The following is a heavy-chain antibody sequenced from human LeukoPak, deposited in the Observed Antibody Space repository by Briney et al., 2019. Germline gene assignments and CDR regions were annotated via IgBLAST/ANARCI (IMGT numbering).Heavy chain of an antibody. CDR3: ARDMVRGVIPDY. V-gene: IGHV1-18*04. Sequence: ASVKVSCKASGYTFTGYYMHWVRQAPGQGLEWMGWISAYNGNTNYAQKLQGRVTMTTDTSTSTAYMELRSLRSDDTAVYYCARDMVRGVIPDYWGQGTLVTVSS. CDR1: GYTFTGYY. J-gene: IGHJ4*02. CDR2: ISAYNGNT. D-gene: IGHD3-10*01.